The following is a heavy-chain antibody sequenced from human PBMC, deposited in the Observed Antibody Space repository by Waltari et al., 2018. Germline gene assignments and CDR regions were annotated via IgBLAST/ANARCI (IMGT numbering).Heavy chain of an antibody. D-gene: IGHD7-27*01. V-gene: IGHV1-3*03. CDR3: ARSSNWGPSGAFDY. J-gene: IGHJ4*02. CDR1: GYTFTSYA. CDR2: INAGNGNT. Sequence: QVQLVQSGAEVKKPGASVKVACKASGYTFTSYAMHWVHQAPGQRLEWMGWINAGNGNTKYSQEFQGRVTITRDTSASTAYMELSSLRSEDMAVYYCARSSNWGPSGAFDYWGQGTLVTVSS.